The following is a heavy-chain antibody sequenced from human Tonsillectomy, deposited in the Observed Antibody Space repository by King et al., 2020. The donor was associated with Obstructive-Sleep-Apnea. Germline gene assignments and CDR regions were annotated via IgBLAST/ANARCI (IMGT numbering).Heavy chain of an antibody. CDR1: GYSFTSYW. Sequence: QLVQSGAEVKKPGESLKISLKGSGYSFTSYWIGWGRPMPGKGLEWVVIIYPGDSDTRYSHSFQRHATISADKSISTAYLQWSSLKASDTAMYYCARQNIAAAGDYYYYGMDVWGQGTTVTVSS. V-gene: IGHV5-51*01. CDR3: ARQNIAAAGDYYYYGMDV. D-gene: IGHD6-13*01. J-gene: IGHJ6*02. CDR2: IYPGDSDT.